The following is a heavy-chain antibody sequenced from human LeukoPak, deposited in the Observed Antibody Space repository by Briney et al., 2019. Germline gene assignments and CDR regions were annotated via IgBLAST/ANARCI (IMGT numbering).Heavy chain of an antibody. J-gene: IGHJ4*02. CDR1: DYSFTNYD. CDR2: SSTYTVNT. CDR3: AREHSSSWDQFDY. V-gene: IGHV1-18*01. D-gene: IGHD6-13*01. Sequence: GASVKVSCKASDYSFTNYDITWMRQAPGQGLEWMGRSSTYTVNTNYAQKVQGRVTMTADTSTSTSYMELRSLRSDDTAVYYCAREHSSSWDQFDYWGQGTLVTVSS.